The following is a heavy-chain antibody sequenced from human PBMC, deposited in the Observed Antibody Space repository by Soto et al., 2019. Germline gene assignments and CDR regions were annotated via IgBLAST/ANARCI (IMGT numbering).Heavy chain of an antibody. CDR3: ASSQRGSYFDY. V-gene: IGHV4-39*01. CDR2: VFYSGST. CDR1: GGSISSNSYY. J-gene: IGHJ4*02. D-gene: IGHD5-12*01. Sequence: SETLYLTCTVSGGSISSNSYYWGWIRQPPGKGLEWIGNVFYSGSTYYNPSLKSRVTMSVDTSKNQFSLKLSSVTAADTAVYYCASSQRGSYFDYWGQGTLVTVS.